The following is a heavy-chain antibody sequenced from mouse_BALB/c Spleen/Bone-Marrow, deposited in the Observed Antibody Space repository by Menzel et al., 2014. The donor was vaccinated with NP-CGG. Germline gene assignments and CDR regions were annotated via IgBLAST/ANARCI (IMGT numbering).Heavy chain of an antibody. Sequence: EVKLMESGGGLVQPGGSLNLACVASGFDFGGYWMRWARRAPGKGLEWIGEIIPGNSTINYSPSLKDKYIISRDKPKNTLCLQMIKLRSEGTALYYCARQGHYGYHDKWGQGTTLTVSS. CDR1: GFDFGGYW. J-gene: IGHJ2*01. CDR3: ARQGHYGYHDK. V-gene: IGHV4-2*02. D-gene: IGHD1-2*01. CDR2: IIPGNSTI.